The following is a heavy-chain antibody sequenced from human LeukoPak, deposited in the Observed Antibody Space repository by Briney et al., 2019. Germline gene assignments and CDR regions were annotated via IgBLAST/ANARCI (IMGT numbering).Heavy chain of an antibody. CDR1: GFAFSSYG. J-gene: IGHJ4*02. Sequence: GGSLRLSCAASGFAFSSYGMHGVRPAPGKGLEWVAVISYDGNNKYYADSVKGRFTISRDNSKNTLYLQMNSLRAEDTAVYYCAKDLGNYWGQGTLVTVSS. CDR2: ISYDGNNK. CDR3: AKDLGNY. V-gene: IGHV3-30*18.